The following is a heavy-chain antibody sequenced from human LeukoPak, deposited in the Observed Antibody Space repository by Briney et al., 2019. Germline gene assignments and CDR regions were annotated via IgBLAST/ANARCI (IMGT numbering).Heavy chain of an antibody. CDR1: GGSISSGGYY. D-gene: IGHD6-6*01. V-gene: IGHV4-31*03. Sequence: SETLSLTCTVSGGSISSGGYYWSWIRQRPGTGLEWIGYIYYSGSTYYSPSLKSRVTISVDTSKNQFSLKLSSVTAADTAVYYCARSSSHYYYYMDVWGKGTTVTVSS. CDR3: ARSSSHYYYYMDV. CDR2: IYYSGST. J-gene: IGHJ6*03.